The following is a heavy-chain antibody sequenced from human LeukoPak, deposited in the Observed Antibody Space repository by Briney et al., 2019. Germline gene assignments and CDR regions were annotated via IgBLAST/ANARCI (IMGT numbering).Heavy chain of an antibody. D-gene: IGHD2-2*01. CDR3: VRDPNALDY. CDR2: ISKINAI. CDR1: GFTFSSYS. Sequence: GGSLRLSCVASGFTFSSYSVNWVRQAPGRGLQWVSYISKINAIHYADSVKGRFTISRDNAKNSLYLQMNSLRVEDTAVYYCVRDPNALDYWGQGTLVTVSS. J-gene: IGHJ4*02. V-gene: IGHV3-69-1*02.